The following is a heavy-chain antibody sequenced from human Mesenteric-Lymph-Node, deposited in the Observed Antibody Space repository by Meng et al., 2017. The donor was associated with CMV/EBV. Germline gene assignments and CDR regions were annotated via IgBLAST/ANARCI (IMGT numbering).Heavy chain of an antibody. CDR1: GGSISSYY. CDR2: IYYSGST. V-gene: IGHV4-59*01. CDR3: AGLGASGRKLDP. Sequence: SETLSLTCTVSGGSISSYYWSWIRQPPGKGLEWIGYIYYSGSTNYNPSLRSRVTISVDTSKNQFSLKLSAVTAANTAEYYCAGLGASGRKLDPWGQGTLVTVSS. D-gene: IGHD3-16*01. J-gene: IGHJ5*02.